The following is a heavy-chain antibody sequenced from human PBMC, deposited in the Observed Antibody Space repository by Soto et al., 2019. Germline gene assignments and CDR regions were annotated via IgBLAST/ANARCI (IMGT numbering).Heavy chain of an antibody. Sequence: GESLKISCKGSGYSFTIYCIGWVLQMPWKGLEWMGIIYPGDSDTRYSPSFQGQVTISADKSISTAYLQWSSLKASDTAMYYCARHVAADGYYYYYGMDVWGQGTTVTGSS. J-gene: IGHJ6*02. D-gene: IGHD6-19*01. CDR2: IYPGDSDT. CDR3: ARHVAADGYYYYYGMDV. V-gene: IGHV5-51*01. CDR1: GYSFTIYC.